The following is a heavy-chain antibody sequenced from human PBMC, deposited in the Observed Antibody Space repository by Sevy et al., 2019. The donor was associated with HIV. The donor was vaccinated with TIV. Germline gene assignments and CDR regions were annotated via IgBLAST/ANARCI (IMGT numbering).Heavy chain of an antibody. CDR3: ARWSAIREAGFDY. CDR1: GFTFSSYD. CDR2: IGTAGDT. V-gene: IGHV3-13*01. Sequence: GGSLRLSCAASGFTFSSYDMHWVRQATGKGLEWVSAIGTAGDTYYPGSVKGRFTISRENAKNPLYLQMNSLRAGDTAVYYCARWSAIREAGFDYWGQGTLVTVSS. D-gene: IGHD3-16*01. J-gene: IGHJ4*02.